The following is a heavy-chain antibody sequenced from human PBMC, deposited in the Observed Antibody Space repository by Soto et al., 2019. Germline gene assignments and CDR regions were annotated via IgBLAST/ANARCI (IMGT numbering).Heavy chain of an antibody. CDR3: ARGLCSGRSCYYFDY. J-gene: IGHJ4*02. Sequence: PSETLSLTCAVYGGSFSGYYWSWIRQPPGKGLEWIGEINHSGSTNYNPSLKSRVTISVDTSKNQFSLKLSSVTAADTAVYYCARGLCSGRSCYYFDYRGQGTLVTVSS. V-gene: IGHV4-34*01. CDR2: INHSGST. CDR1: GGSFSGYY. D-gene: IGHD2-15*01.